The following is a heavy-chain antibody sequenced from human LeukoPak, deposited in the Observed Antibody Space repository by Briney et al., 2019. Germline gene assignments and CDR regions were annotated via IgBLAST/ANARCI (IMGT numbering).Heavy chain of an antibody. J-gene: IGHJ6*03. Sequence: SETLSLTCTVSGGSISSYYWSWLPQPPGKGLEWIGYIYYSGSTNYNPSLKSRATISVDTSKNQFSLKLTSVTAADTAVYYCARTTEGGYTYGYFYCCCIDVWGKGTTVTISS. CDR2: IYYSGST. CDR3: ARTTEGGYTYGYFYCCCIDV. V-gene: IGHV4-59*01. CDR1: GGSISSYY. D-gene: IGHD5-18*01.